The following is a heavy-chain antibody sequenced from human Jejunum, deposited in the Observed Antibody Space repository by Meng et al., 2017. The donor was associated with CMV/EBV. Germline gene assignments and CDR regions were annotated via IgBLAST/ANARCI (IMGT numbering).Heavy chain of an antibody. CDR3: TRHSIVVVPAAGFDP. Sequence: MDYTIQWVRQAPGKGLEWVGRIRSKTYSSATAYAASVKGRFIISRDDSKNTAYLQMNSLKTEDTAVYYCTRHSIVVVPAAGFDPWGQGTLVTVSS. V-gene: IGHV3-73*01. J-gene: IGHJ5*02. CDR2: IRSKTYSSAT. CDR1: MDYT. D-gene: IGHD2-2*01.